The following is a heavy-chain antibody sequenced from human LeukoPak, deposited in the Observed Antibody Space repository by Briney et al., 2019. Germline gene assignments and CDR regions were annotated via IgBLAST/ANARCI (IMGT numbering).Heavy chain of an antibody. V-gene: IGHV1-18*01. CDR2: ISAYNGNT. D-gene: IGHD6-13*01. Sequence: ASVKVSCKASGYTFTSYGISWVRQAPGQGLEWMGWISAYNGNTNYAQKLQGRVTMTTDTSTSTAYMELRGLRSDDTAVYYCARDLGIAAAGTNGYWGQGTLVTVSS. CDR1: GYTFTSYG. CDR3: ARDLGIAAAGTNGY. J-gene: IGHJ4*02.